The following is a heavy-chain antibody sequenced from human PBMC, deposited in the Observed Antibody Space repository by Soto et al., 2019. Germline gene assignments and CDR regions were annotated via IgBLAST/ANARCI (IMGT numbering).Heavy chain of an antibody. J-gene: IGHJ6*02. D-gene: IGHD6-6*01. CDR2: IYYSVST. Sequence: ETLSLTSPVAGGSIGSHYSGWIRQPPGKGLEWIGYIYYSVSTNYNPSLKSRVTIPVDTSQNQFSLKLSSVTAADRAGYYCAGCIAARPYGYYGMDVWGQGTTVTVSS. CDR3: AGCIAARPYGYYGMDV. V-gene: IGHV4-59*11. CDR1: GGSIGSHY.